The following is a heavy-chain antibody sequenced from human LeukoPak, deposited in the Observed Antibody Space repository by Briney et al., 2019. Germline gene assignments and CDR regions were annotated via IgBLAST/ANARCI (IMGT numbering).Heavy chain of an antibody. Sequence: GASVKASCKASGYTFTGYYIHWVRQAPGQGLEWMGWISAYNGNTNYAQKLQGRVTMTTDTSTSTAYMELRSLRSDDTAVYYCARDDPYYDILTGYCLFDYWGQGTLVTVSS. D-gene: IGHD3-9*01. V-gene: IGHV1-18*04. CDR1: GYTFTGYY. CDR2: ISAYNGNT. CDR3: ARDDPYYDILTGYCLFDY. J-gene: IGHJ4*02.